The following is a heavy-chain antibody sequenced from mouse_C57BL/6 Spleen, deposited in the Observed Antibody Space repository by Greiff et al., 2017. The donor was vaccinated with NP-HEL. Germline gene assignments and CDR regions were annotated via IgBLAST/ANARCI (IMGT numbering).Heavy chain of an antibody. D-gene: IGHD2-4*01. CDR2: ISDGGSYT. J-gene: IGHJ3*01. CDR1: GFTFSSYA. Sequence: EVKVVESGGGLVKPGGSLKLSCAASGFTFSSYAMSWVRQTPEKRLEWVATISDGGSYTYYPDNVKGRFTISRDNAKNNLYLQMSHLKSEDTAMYYCARDKEHYDYDRAFAYWGQGTLVTVSA. V-gene: IGHV5-4*01. CDR3: ARDKEHYDYDRAFAY.